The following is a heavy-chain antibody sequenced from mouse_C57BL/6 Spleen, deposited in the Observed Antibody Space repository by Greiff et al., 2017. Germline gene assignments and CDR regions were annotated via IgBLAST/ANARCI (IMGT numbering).Heavy chain of an antibody. V-gene: IGHV1-82*01. D-gene: IGHD1-1*01. CDR2: IYPGDGDT. CDR3: ASEGSHWLAY. J-gene: IGHJ3*01. Sequence: VQLQQSGPELVKPGASVKISCKASGYAFSDSWMNWVKQRPGTGLEWIGRIYPGDGDTKYNGKFKGKDTLTADKSSSTAYMQLSSRTSEDSSVYCGASEGSHWLAYWGQGTLVTVSA. CDR1: GYAFSDSW.